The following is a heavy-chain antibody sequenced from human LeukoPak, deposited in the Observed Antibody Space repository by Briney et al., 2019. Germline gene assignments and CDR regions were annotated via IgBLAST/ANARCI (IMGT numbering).Heavy chain of an antibody. D-gene: IGHD6-13*01. J-gene: IGHJ5*02. CDR2: IYTSGTT. CDR1: GDSISSGSFY. V-gene: IGHV4-61*02. CDR3: ARQGQQQLVRGNWFDP. Sequence: NASETLSLTCSVSGDSISSGSFYWSWIRQPAGRGLEWIGRIYTSGTTNYNPSLKSRVTISVDTSKNQFSLKLSSVTAADTAVYYCARQGQQQLVRGNWFDPWGQGTLVTVSS.